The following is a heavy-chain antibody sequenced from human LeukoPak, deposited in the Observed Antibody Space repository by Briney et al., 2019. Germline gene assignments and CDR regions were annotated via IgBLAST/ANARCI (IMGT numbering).Heavy chain of an antibody. J-gene: IGHJ4*02. D-gene: IGHD3-22*01. CDR3: ARHVHVSMIVVILSDYFDY. Sequence: SETLSLTCTVSGGSISSGSYYWSWIRQPAGKGLEWIGRIYTSGSTNYTPSLKSRVTISVDTSKNQFSLRLTSVTAADTAVYYCARHVHVSMIVVILSDYFDYWGRGTLVSVSS. CDR2: IYTSGST. V-gene: IGHV4-61*02. CDR1: GGSISSGSYY.